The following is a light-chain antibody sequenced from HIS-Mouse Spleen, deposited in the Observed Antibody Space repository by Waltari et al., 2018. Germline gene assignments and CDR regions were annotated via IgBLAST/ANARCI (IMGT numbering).Light chain of an antibody. Sequence: DIQMTQSPSSLSASVGDRVTITCRASQSISSYLNWYQQKPGEAPKLLIYAASSLQSWVPSRFSGSGSGTDFTLTISSLQPEDFATYYCQQSYSTPGTFGQGTKVEIK. CDR1: QSISSY. J-gene: IGKJ1*01. CDR3: QQSYSTPGT. CDR2: AAS. V-gene: IGKV1-39*01.